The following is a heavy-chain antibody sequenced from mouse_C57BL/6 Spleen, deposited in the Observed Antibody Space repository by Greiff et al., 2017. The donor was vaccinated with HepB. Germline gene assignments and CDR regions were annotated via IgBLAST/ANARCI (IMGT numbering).Heavy chain of an antibody. CDR1: GYTFTSYW. J-gene: IGHJ2*01. CDR2: INPSSGYT. CDR3: ARGIPNWDNFDY. V-gene: IGHV1-7*01. D-gene: IGHD4-1*01. Sequence: VQLQQSGAELAKPGASVKLSCKASGYTFTSYWMHWVKQRPGQGLEWIGYINPSSGYTKYNQKFKDKATLTADKSYSTAYMQLSSLTYEDSAVYYCARGIPNWDNFDYWGQGTTLTVSS.